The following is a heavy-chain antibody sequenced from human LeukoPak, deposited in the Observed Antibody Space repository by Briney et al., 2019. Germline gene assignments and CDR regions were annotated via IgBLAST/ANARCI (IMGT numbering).Heavy chain of an antibody. D-gene: IGHD4-17*01. Sequence: PGGSLRLSCAASGFTFSNSWMTWVRQAPGKGLVWISRIKSEASSIGYADSVKGRFTISRDDAKNTPYLEMTSLKVEDTAIYYCAYGGAVNYWGQGTLVTVS. CDR3: AYGGAVNY. CDR2: IKSEASSI. J-gene: IGHJ4*02. V-gene: IGHV3-74*01. CDR1: GFTFSNSW.